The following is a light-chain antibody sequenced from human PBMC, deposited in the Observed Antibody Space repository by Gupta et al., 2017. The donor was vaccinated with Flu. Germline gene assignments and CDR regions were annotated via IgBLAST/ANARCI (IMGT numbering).Light chain of an antibody. J-gene: IGLJ2*01. CDR2: QDT. CDR1: KLGDTF. V-gene: IGLV3-1*01. CDR3: QVWDSSTGV. Sequence: CSGDKLGDTFACWYQQKPGQSPTLFIYQDTKRPSGIPERFSGSNSGNTATLTISGTQAMDEADYYCQVWDSSTGVFGGGTKVTVL.